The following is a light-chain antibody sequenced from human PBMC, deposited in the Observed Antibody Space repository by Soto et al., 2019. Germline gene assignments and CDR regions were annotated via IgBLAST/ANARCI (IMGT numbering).Light chain of an antibody. V-gene: IGKV3-15*01. CDR3: QQFQDWPPLT. CDR2: FAS. Sequence: EIVLTQSPATLSVSPGESATLSCRASRSVSSNLAWYQQKPGQSPRLLIYFASTRANGVPARFSGSGSGTEFTLTISSLQSEDFAVYYCQQFQDWPPLTFGGGTKVEIK. CDR1: RSVSSN. J-gene: IGKJ4*01.